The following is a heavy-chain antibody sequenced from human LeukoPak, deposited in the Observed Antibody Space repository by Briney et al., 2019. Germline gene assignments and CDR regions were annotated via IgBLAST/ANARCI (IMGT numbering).Heavy chain of an antibody. J-gene: IGHJ5*02. CDR3: ARVIAAAGTGWPPNWFDP. D-gene: IGHD6-13*01. Sequence: ASVKVSCKASGYTFTSYYMHWVRQAPGQGLEWMGIINPSGGSTSYAQKFQGRVTMTRDTSTSTVYMELSSLRSEDTAVYYCARVIAAAGTGWPPNWFDPWGQGTLVTVSS. CDR2: INPSGGST. CDR1: GYTFTSYY. V-gene: IGHV1-46*01.